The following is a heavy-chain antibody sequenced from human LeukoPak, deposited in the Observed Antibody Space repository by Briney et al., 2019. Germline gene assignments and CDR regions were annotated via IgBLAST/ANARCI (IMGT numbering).Heavy chain of an antibody. CDR3: ANGLAASGNFLLRDYYYFIAV. CDR2: INDNGAAT. J-gene: IGHJ6*03. CDR1: GFTFNNYA. V-gene: IGHV3-23*01. Sequence: GGSLRLSCVASGFTFNNYAMHWVRQAPGKGLEWGSTINDNGAATYYADSFKGRFLISRDDSKSTVYLRMNKLRVEDSGLYYCANGLAASGNFLLRDYYYFIAVWGKGTTVIVS. D-gene: IGHD1-26*01.